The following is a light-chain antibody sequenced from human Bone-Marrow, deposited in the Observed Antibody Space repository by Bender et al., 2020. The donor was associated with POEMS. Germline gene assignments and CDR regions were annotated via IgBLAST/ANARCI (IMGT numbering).Light chain of an antibody. Sequence: SYELTQPPSVSVSPGQTASITCSGEKLRDKYVAWYQQKPGQSPVLVIYQDGKRPSGIPERFSASNSGTTATLTISGTQAVDEADYYCQTWTSSVVVFGGGTKLTVL. J-gene: IGLJ2*01. V-gene: IGLV3-1*01. CDR3: QTWTSSVVV. CDR2: QDG. CDR1: KLRDKY.